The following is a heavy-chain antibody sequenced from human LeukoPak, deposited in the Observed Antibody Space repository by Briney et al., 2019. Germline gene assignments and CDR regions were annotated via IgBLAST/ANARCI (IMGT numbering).Heavy chain of an antibody. CDR1: GFTFSSYS. Sequence: GSLRLSCAASGFTFSSYSMNWVRQAPGKGLEWVSSISSSSSYIYYADSVKGRFTISRDNAKNSLYLQMNSLRAEDTAVYYCARDGSGSYRYYYYMDVWGKGTTVTVSS. CDR3: ARDGSGSYRYYYYMDV. CDR2: ISSSSSYI. V-gene: IGHV3-21*01. D-gene: IGHD3-10*01. J-gene: IGHJ6*03.